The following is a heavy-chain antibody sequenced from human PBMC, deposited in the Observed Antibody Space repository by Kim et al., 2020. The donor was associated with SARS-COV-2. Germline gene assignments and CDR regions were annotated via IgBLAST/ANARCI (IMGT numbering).Heavy chain of an antibody. D-gene: IGHD1-20*01. Sequence: YTSSGGSLSGPFTIAGDNAQKSLYLQMNSLRAEDTAIYYCARGRYYFDYWGQGTLVTVSS. CDR3: ARGRYYFDY. CDR2: YT. J-gene: IGHJ4*02. V-gene: IGHV3-11*06.